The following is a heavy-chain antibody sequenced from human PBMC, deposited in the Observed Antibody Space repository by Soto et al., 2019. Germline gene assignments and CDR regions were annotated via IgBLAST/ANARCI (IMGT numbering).Heavy chain of an antibody. CDR1: GFTFSSYS. J-gene: IGHJ4*02. Sequence: GGSLRLSCAASGFTFSSYSMNWVRQAPGKGLEWVSSISSSSSYIYYADSVKGRFTISRDNAKNSLYLQMNSLRAEDTAVYYCAKDINRYYYGSGTPYWGQGTLVTVSS. D-gene: IGHD3-10*01. V-gene: IGHV3-21*04. CDR2: ISSSSSYI. CDR3: AKDINRYYYGSGTPY.